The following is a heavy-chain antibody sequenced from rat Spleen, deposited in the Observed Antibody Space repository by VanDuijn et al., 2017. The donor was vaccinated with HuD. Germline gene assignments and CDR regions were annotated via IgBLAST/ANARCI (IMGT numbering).Heavy chain of an antibody. Sequence: EVQLVESGGGLVQPGRSLKLSCAASGFTLSDHFMAWVRQAPTKGLEWVAAISYDGITTYYRDSVRGRFTISSDNAKTTLYLQMDGLRSEDTATYYCARPTEGIAWFAYWGQGTLVTVSS. CDR3: ARPTEGIAWFAY. CDR1: GFTLSDHF. CDR2: ISYDGITT. D-gene: IGHD1-11*01. J-gene: IGHJ3*01. V-gene: IGHV5-29*01.